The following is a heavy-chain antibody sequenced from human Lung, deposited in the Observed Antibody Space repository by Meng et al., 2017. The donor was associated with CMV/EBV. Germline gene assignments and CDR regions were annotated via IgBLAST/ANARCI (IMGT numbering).Heavy chain of an antibody. D-gene: IGHD6-19*01. J-gene: IGHJ4*02. CDR3: ASFPPPGKQWLVTDY. V-gene: IGHV4-4*02. CDR1: GGSISSSNW. CDR2: IYHSGST. Sequence: QVQLAEAGPGLVKPSGTRSLPCAVSGGSISSSNWWSWVRQPPGKGLEWIGEIYHSGSTNYNPSLKSRVTISVDKSKNQFSLKLSSVTAADTAVYYCASFPPPGKQWLVTDYWGQGTLVTVSS.